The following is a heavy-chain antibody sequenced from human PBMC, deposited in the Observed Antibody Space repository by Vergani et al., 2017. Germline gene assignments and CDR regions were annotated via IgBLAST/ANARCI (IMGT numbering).Heavy chain of an antibody. V-gene: IGHV4-4*07. D-gene: IGHD4-17*01. CDR2: IYTSGST. J-gene: IGHJ6*02. CDR3: ARTGYDYGDYYETYYYYGMDV. Sequence: QVQLQESGPGLVKPSETLSLTCTVSGGSISSYYWSWIRQPAGKGLEWIGRIYTSGSTNYNPSLKSRVTMSVDTSKNQFSLKLSSVTAADTAVYYCARTGYDYGDYYETYYYYGMDVWGQGTTVTVS. CDR1: GGSISSYY.